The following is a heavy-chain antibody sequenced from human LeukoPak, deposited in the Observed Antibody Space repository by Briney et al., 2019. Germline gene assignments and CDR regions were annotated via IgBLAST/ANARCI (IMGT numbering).Heavy chain of an antibody. V-gene: IGHV3-48*04. J-gene: IGHJ6*03. D-gene: IGHD3-9*01. CDR2: ISSSSSTI. Sequence: GSLRLSCAASGFTFSSYSMNWVRQAPGKGLEWVSYISSSSSTIYYADSVKGRFTISRDNAKNSLYLQMNSLRAEDTAVYYCAREVPDILTGYSASLSYYYMDVWGKGTTVTISS. CDR1: GFTFSSYS. CDR3: AREVPDILTGYSASLSYYYMDV.